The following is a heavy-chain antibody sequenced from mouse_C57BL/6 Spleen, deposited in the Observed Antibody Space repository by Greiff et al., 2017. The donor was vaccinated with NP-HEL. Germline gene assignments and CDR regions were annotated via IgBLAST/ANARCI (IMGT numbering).Heavy chain of an antibody. CDR1: GYSITSGYY. J-gene: IGHJ3*01. V-gene: IGHV3-6*01. D-gene: IGHD1-1*01. CDR2: ISYDGSN. Sequence: EVQLQQSGPGLVKPSQSLSLTCSVTGYSITSGYYWNWIRQFPGNKLEWMGYISYDGSNNYNPSLKNRISITRDTSTNQFFLKLNSVTTEDTATYYCAREGGYYYGNWGQGTLVTVAA. CDR3: AREGGYYYGN.